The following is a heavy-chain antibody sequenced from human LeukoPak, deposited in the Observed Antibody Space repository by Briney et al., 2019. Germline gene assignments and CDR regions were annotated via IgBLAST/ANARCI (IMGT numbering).Heavy chain of an antibody. Sequence: PSETLSLTCAVYGGSFSGYYWSWIRQPPGKGLEWIGEIYHSGSTNYNPSLKSRVTISVDKSKNQFSLKLSSVTAADTAVYYCARAKGDYDILTGYFPYYFDYWGQGTLVTVSS. CDR1: GGSFSGYY. D-gene: IGHD3-9*01. J-gene: IGHJ4*02. CDR2: IYHSGST. CDR3: ARAKGDYDILTGYFPYYFDY. V-gene: IGHV4-34*01.